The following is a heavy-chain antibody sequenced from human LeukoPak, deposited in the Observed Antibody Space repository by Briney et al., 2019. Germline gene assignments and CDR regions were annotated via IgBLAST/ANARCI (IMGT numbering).Heavy chain of an antibody. Sequence: SQTLSLTCTVSGGSISSGSYYWSWIRQPAGKGLEWIGRIYTSGSTNYNPSLKSRVTISVDTSKNQFSLKLSSVTAADTAVYYCARQPRMATFDHWGQGTLVTVSS. CDR3: ARQPRMATFDH. CDR1: GGSISSGSYY. V-gene: IGHV4-61*02. CDR2: IYTSGST. D-gene: IGHD5-24*01. J-gene: IGHJ4*02.